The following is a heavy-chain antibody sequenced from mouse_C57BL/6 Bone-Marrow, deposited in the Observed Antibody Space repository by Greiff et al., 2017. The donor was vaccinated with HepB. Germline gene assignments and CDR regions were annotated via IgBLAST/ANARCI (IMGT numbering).Heavy chain of an antibody. CDR3: ARIYDGYYGVFYAMDY. Sequence: EVKLVESGGDLVKPGGSLKLSCAASGFTFSSYGMSWVRQTPDKRLEWVATISRGGSYTYYPDSVKGRFTISRDNAKNTLYLQMSSLKSEDTAMYYCARIYDGYYGVFYAMDYWGQGTSVTVSS. D-gene: IGHD2-3*01. J-gene: IGHJ4*01. V-gene: IGHV5-6*01. CDR1: GFTFSSYG. CDR2: ISRGGSYT.